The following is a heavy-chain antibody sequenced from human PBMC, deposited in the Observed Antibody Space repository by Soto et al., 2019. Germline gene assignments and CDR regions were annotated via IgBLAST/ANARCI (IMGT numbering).Heavy chain of an antibody. J-gene: IGHJ4*02. CDR3: AKGEDDYGDIDHFDS. CDR2: IKSKTDGGTT. D-gene: IGHD4-17*01. Sequence: PGGSLRLSCAASGFTFSNAWMSWVRQAPGKGLEWVGRIKSKTDGGTTDYAAPVKGRFTISRDNSKKTLFLQMSSLGVEDTALYYCAKGEDDYGDIDHFDSWGQGTLVTVSS. V-gene: IGHV3-15*01. CDR1: GFTFSNAW.